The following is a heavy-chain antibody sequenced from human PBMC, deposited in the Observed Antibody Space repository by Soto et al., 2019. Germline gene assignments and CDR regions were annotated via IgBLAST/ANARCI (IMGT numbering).Heavy chain of an antibody. J-gene: IGHJ4*02. CDR3: AREPNYFDY. CDR2: ISADNGNT. CDR1: GYTFTSYG. V-gene: IGHV1-18*01. Sequence: QVQLVQSGAEVKKPGASVKVSCKASGYTFTSYGISWVRQAPGQGLEWMGWISADNGNTKYVQKLQGRVTMTTDTSQSTAYMELRRLRSDDTAVYYCAREPNYFDYWGQGTLVTVSS.